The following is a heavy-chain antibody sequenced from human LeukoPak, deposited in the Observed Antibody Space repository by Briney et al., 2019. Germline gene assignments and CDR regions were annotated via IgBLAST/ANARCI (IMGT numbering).Heavy chain of an antibody. J-gene: IGHJ4*02. Sequence: ASVKVSCKASGGTFSSYAISWVRQAPGQGLEWMGGIIPIFGTANYAQKFQGRVTITADESTSTAYMELSSLRSEDTAVCYCAREPTYSSSLDYWGQGALVTVSS. D-gene: IGHD6-6*01. CDR1: GGTFSSYA. CDR2: IIPIFGTA. CDR3: AREPTYSSSLDY. V-gene: IGHV1-69*13.